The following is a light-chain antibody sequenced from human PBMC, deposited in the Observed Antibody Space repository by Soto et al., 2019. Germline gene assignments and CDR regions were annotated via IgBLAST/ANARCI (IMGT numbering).Light chain of an antibody. Sequence: QSPSTLSVSLGDRITITCRASEDIDTSLAWFQQRPGKAPKVLIAGASGLMNGVPSTFSGSGSGTEFALTISSVQPDDFATYFCQHYDTFSWTSGQGTKVDIK. V-gene: IGKV1-5*01. CDR3: QHYDTFSWT. CDR1: EDIDTS. CDR2: GAS. J-gene: IGKJ1*01.